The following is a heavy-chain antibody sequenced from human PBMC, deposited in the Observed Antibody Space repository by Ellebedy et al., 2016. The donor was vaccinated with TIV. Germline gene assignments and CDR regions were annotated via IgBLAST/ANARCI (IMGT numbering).Heavy chain of an antibody. D-gene: IGHD6-13*01. CDR1: GFTFSKGL. J-gene: IGHJ4*02. Sequence: GESLKISCEASGFTFSKGLMSWVRQAPGKGLEWVGRIKSESDGGTIVYAAPVKGRFTISRDDSTNTLYLQMSSLKTEDTAVYYYTAGLQGYSSRFDYWGQGTLVTVSS. CDR2: IKSESDGGTI. CDR3: TAGLQGYSSRFDY. V-gene: IGHV3-15*05.